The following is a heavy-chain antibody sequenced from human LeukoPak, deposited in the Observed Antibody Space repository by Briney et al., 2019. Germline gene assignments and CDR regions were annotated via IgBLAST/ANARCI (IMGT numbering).Heavy chain of an antibody. CDR3: ARDSDYGDGFDY. CDR1: GFTFNNYG. V-gene: IGHV3-33*01. CDR2: IWFDGSNT. Sequence: GRSLRLSCAASGFTFNNYGMHWVRQAPGQGLEWVAVIWFDGSNTYYADSVKGRFLLSRDNSLNTLYLQMNSLRAEDTAVYYCARDSDYGDGFDYWGQGALVTVSS. D-gene: IGHD4-17*01. J-gene: IGHJ4*02.